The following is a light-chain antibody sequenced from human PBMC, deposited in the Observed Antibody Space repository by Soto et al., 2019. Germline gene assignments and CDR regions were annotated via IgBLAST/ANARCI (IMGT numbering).Light chain of an antibody. CDR3: QQYNNSPWT. V-gene: IGKV4-1*01. J-gene: IGKJ1*01. CDR2: WAS. CDR1: NRDFSSSNNKNS. Sequence: DVVMTMSTDSMAVSLGERAAIHCKCSNRDFSSSNNKNSIAWYQQKPGQAPRLLIYWASTRESGVPDRFSGSGSGTEFTLTISSLQSEDFAVYYCQQYNNSPWTFGQGTKVDIK.